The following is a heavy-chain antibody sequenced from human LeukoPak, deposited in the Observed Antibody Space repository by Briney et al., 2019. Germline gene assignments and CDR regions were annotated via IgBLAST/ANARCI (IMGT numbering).Heavy chain of an antibody. CDR3: ASRTIFGVVLPKYGMDV. CDR1: GYTFTSYD. D-gene: IGHD3-3*01. CDR2: MNPNSGNT. Sequence: VASVKVSCKASGYTFTSYDINWVRQATGQGLGWMGWMNPNSGNTGYAQKFQGRVTMTRNTSISTAYMELSSLRSEDTAVYYCASRTIFGVVLPKYGMDVWGQGTTVTVSS. J-gene: IGHJ6*02. V-gene: IGHV1-8*01.